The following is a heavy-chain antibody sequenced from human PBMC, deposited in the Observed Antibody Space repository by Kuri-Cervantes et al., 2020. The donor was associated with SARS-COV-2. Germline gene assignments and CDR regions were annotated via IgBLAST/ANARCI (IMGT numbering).Heavy chain of an antibody. CDR3: ARDLPYYYDSSGYDFDY. D-gene: IGHD3-22*01. CDR2: IWYDESNK. Sequence: GESLKISCAASGFTFSSYGMHWVRQAPGKGLEWVAVIWYDESNKYYADSVKGRFTISRDNSKNTLYLQMNSLRAEDTAVYYCARDLPYYYDSSGYDFDYWGQGTLVTVSS. CDR1: GFTFSSYG. V-gene: IGHV3-33*08. J-gene: IGHJ4*02.